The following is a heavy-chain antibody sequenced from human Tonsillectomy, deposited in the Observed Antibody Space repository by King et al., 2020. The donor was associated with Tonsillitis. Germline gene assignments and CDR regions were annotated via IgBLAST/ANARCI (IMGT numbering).Heavy chain of an antibody. Sequence: VQQVESGAEVKKPGASVKVSCRASGYPFTSYDIHWVRQAPGQGLEWMGIINPTGGSTSYAQKFQGRVTMTRDTSTSTIYMELSSLRSEDTAVYYCTRMSEAGYWGQGTRVTVSS. J-gene: IGHJ4*02. CDR3: TRMSEAGY. V-gene: IGHV1-46*03. CDR1: GYPFTSYD. CDR2: INPTGGST.